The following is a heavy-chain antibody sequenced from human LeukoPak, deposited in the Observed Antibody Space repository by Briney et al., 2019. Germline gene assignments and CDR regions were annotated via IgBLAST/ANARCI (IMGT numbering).Heavy chain of an antibody. V-gene: IGHV1-3*01. Sequence: ASVKVSCKASGYTCTSYAMHWVRQAPGQRLEWMGWINAGNGNTKYSQKFQGRVTITRDTSASTAYMELSSLRSEDTAVYYCARASDSPNYYYYGMDVWGQGATVTVSS. J-gene: IGHJ6*02. CDR3: ARASDSPNYYYYGMDV. CDR2: INAGNGNT. CDR1: GYTCTSYA. D-gene: IGHD2-15*01.